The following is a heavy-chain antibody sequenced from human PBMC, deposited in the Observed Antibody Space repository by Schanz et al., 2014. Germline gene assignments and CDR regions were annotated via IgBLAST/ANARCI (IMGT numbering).Heavy chain of an antibody. Sequence: QVQLVESGGGVVQPGRSLRLSCAASGFNFGSHGMHWVRQAPGKGLEWVAVISYDGSFKNYADSVRGRITMSRDNSKNTMYLQINNLRADDTAVYYCARELPGVVAFDLWGQGTMETVSS. CDR2: ISYDGSFK. CDR1: GFNFGSHG. J-gene: IGHJ3*01. CDR3: ARELPGVVAFDL. V-gene: IGHV3-33*01. D-gene: IGHD7-27*01.